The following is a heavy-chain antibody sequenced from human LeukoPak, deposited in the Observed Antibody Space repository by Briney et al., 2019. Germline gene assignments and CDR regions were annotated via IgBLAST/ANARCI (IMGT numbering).Heavy chain of an antibody. D-gene: IGHD3-16*02. CDR3: ARSDRKSQFYYMDV. CDR2: IYYSGST. J-gene: IGHJ6*03. CDR1: GYSISSSSYY. V-gene: IGHV4-39*07. Sequence: SETLSLTCTVSGYSISSSSYYWGWIRQPPGKGLEWIGSIYYSGSTYYNPSLKSRVTISVDTSKNQFSLKLSSVTAADTAVYYCARSDRKSQFYYMDVWGKGTTVTVSS.